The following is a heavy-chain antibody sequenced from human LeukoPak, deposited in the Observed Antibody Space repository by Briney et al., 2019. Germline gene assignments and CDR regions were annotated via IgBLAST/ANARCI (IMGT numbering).Heavy chain of an antibody. D-gene: IGHD5-24*01. CDR2: VYYSGST. J-gene: IGHJ4*02. CDR1: GGSISSSPYY. V-gene: IGHV4-39*01. Sequence: PSETLSLTCTVSGGSISSSPYYWGWIRQPPGKGLEWIGSVYYSGSTYYNPSLKSRVTISVDTSKNQFSLKLSSVTAADTAVYYCARYGQMATITWIGYWGQGTLVTVSS. CDR3: ARYGQMATITWIGY.